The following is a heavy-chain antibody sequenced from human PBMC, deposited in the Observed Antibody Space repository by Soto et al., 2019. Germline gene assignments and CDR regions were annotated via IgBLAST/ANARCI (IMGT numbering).Heavy chain of an antibody. CDR1: GFTFSSYW. Sequence: EVQLVESGGGLVQPGGSLRLSCAASGFTFSSYWMHWVRQAPGKGLVWVSRINSDGSSTSYADSVKGRFTISRDNAKNTRYLQMNSLRAEDTAVYYCARDPSINCSGGSCYSPFDCWGQGTLVTVSS. J-gene: IGHJ4*02. CDR3: ARDPSINCSGGSCYSPFDC. D-gene: IGHD2-15*01. V-gene: IGHV3-74*01. CDR2: INSDGSST.